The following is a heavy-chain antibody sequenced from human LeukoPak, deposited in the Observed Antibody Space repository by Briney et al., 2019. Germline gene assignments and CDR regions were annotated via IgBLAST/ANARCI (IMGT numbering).Heavy chain of an antibody. D-gene: IGHD2-15*01. CDR3: ARRQKHRGPPAGDALDI. J-gene: IGHJ3*02. CDR1: GGSISSSSYY. V-gene: IGHV4-39*07. CDR2: IYYSGST. Sequence: PSETLSLTCTVSGGSISSSSYYWGWIRQPPGKGLEWIGSIYYSGSTYHNPSLKSRVTISVDTSKNQFSLKLSSMTAADTAVYYCARRQKHRGPPAGDALDIWGQGTMVTVSS.